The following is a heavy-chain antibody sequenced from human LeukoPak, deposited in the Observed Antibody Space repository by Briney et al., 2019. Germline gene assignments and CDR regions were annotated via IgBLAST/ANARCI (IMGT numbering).Heavy chain of an antibody. CDR3: ATRTPGYSSGWQYYFDY. J-gene: IGHJ4*02. CDR2: IYYSGST. D-gene: IGHD6-19*01. Sequence: SETLSLTCTVSGGSISSSSYYWGWIRQPPGKGLEWIGSIYYSGSTYYNPSLKSRVTISVDTSKNQFSLKLSSVTAADTAVYYCATRTPGYSSGWQYYFDYWGQGTLVTVSS. CDR1: GGSISSSSYY. V-gene: IGHV4-39*01.